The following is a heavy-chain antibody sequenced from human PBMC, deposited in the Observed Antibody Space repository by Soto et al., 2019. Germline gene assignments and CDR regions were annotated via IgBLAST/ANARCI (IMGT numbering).Heavy chain of an antibody. CDR3: ARRAVTTYHFFDY. V-gene: IGHV3-21*06. Sequence: GGSLRLSCATSGFTFSSFDMDWVRQAPGKGLEWVSSIHRASTYIYYADSVRGRFTISRDNAKSSLYLQMNSLTVEDTAVYYCARRAVTTYHFFDYWGQGTPATASS. D-gene: IGHD4-17*01. CDR1: GFTFSSFD. CDR2: IHRASTYI. J-gene: IGHJ4*02.